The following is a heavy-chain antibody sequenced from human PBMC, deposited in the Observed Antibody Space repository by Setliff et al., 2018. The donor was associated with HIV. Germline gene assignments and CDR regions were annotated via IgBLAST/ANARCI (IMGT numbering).Heavy chain of an antibody. CDR2: INTDERYT. V-gene: IGHV3-74*01. CDR1: GFAFSTYW. CDR3: ARKFRPGHGVDV. Sequence: GGSLRLSCAASGFAFSTYWMHWVRQAPGKGLVWVSRINTDERYTLYADSVKGRFTIFRDNAKSSMYLQMNSLRAEDTAIYYCARKFRPGHGVDVWGQGTTVTVSS. J-gene: IGHJ6*02. D-gene: IGHD3-10*01.